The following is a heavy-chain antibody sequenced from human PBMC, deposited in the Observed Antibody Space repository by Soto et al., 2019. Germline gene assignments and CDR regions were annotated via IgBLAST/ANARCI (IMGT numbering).Heavy chain of an antibody. CDR3: ARDGVVTAIPYYYGMDV. CDR2: ISAYNGNT. J-gene: IGHJ6*02. Sequence: QVQLVQSGAEVKKPGASVKVSCKASGYTFTSYGISWVRQAPGQGLEWMGWISAYNGNTNYAQKLQGRVTMTTDTPTSTAYMELRSLRSDDTAVYYCARDGVVTAIPYYYGMDVWGQGTTVTVSS. V-gene: IGHV1-18*01. CDR1: GYTFTSYG. D-gene: IGHD2-21*02.